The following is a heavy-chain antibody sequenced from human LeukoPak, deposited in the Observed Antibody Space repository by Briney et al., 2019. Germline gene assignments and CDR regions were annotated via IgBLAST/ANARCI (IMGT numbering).Heavy chain of an antibody. J-gene: IGHJ6*02. CDR1: GFTFDDYG. CDR2: INWNGGST. D-gene: IGHD6-19*01. V-gene: IGHV3-20*01. Sequence: GGSLRLSCAASGFTFDDYGMNWVRQAPRKGLEWVSGINWNGGSTGYADSVKGRFTISRDNAKNSLYLQMNSLRAEDTALYHCARAGYSSGWHSNYYYGMDVWGQGTTVTVSS. CDR3: ARAGYSSGWHSNYYYGMDV.